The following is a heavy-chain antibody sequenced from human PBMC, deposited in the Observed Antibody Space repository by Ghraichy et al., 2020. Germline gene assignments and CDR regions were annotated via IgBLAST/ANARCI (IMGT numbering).Heavy chain of an antibody. J-gene: IGHJ4*02. Sequence: GGSLRLSCAASGFTFSSYAMSWVRQAPGKGLEWVSAISGSGGSTYYADSVKGRFTISRDNSKNTLYLQMNSLRAEDTAVYYCAKRGMGYDSSGYLTGYWGQGTLVTVSS. V-gene: IGHV3-23*01. CDR2: ISGSGGST. CDR3: AKRGMGYDSSGYLTGY. D-gene: IGHD3-22*01. CDR1: GFTFSSYA.